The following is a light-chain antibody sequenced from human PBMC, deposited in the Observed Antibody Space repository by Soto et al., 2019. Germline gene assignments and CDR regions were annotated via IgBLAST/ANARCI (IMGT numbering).Light chain of an antibody. CDR3: QQKYSTPLT. V-gene: IGKV1-39*01. J-gene: IGKJ4*01. CDR2: AAS. CDR1: QGIRSY. Sequence: DIQMAQSLSSLSSCGGGRVTITCRASQGIRSYLAWYQQKPGKAPKLLIYAASTLPSGVPSRVSGSGSGTDFTLTISSLQPEDFATDYCQQKYSTPLTFGGGTKV.